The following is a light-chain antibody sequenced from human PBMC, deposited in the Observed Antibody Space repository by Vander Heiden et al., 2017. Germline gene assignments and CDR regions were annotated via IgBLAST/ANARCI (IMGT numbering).Light chain of an antibody. J-gene: IGKJ1*01. V-gene: IGKV3-15*01. CDR3: QQYNNWPPWT. Sequence: EIVMTQSPATLSVSPGERATLSCRASQSVSSNLAWYQQKPGQAPRLLSYGASTRATGIPARFSGSGSGTEFTITISSLQSEDFAVYYCQQYNNWPPWTCGQGTKVEIK. CDR2: GAS. CDR1: QSVSSN.